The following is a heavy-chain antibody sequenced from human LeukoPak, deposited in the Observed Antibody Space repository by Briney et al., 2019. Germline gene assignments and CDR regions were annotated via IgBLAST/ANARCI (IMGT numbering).Heavy chain of an antibody. J-gene: IGHJ4*02. Sequence: ASVKVSCKASGHSFTNYGISWVRPAPGQGLEWMGWMNPNSGNTGYAQKFQGRVTMTRNTSISTAYMELSSLRSEDTAVYYCARGITRYCSGGSCYYYWGQGTLVTVSS. V-gene: IGHV1-8*02. CDR3: ARGITRYCSGGSCYYY. D-gene: IGHD2-15*01. CDR2: MNPNSGNT. CDR1: GHSFTNYG.